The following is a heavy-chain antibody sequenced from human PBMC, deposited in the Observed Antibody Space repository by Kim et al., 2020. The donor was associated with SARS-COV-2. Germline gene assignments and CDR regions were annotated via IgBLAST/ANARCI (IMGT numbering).Heavy chain of an antibody. CDR2: IKSKTDGGTT. J-gene: IGHJ6*02. V-gene: IGHV3-15*01. CDR1: GFTFSNAW. Sequence: GGSLRLSCAASGFTFSNAWMSWVRQAPGKGLEWVGRIKSKTDGGTTDYAAPVKGRFTISRDDSKNTLYLQMNSLKTEDTAVYYCTTAVDSSGYQYYYYGMDVWGQGTTVTVSS. D-gene: IGHD3-22*01. CDR3: TTAVDSSGYQYYYYGMDV.